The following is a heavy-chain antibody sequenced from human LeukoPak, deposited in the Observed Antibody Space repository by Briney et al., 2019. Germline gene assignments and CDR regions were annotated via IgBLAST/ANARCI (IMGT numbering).Heavy chain of an antibody. Sequence: SETLSLTCAVYGGSFSGYYWSWIRQPPGKGLEWIGEINHSGSTNYNPSLKSRVTISVDTSKNQFSLKLSSVTAADTAVYYCASLKWVAGPYFDYWGQGTLVTVSS. V-gene: IGHV4-34*01. D-gene: IGHD6-19*01. CDR3: ASLKWVAGPYFDY. J-gene: IGHJ4*02. CDR2: INHSGST. CDR1: GGSFSGYY.